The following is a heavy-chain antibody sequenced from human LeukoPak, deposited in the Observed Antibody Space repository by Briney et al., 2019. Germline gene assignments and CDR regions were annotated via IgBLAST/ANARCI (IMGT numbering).Heavy chain of an antibody. V-gene: IGHV3-30*07. J-gene: IGHJ6*02. Sequence: DSVKGRFTISRDNSNNTLFLQMNSLRAEDTALYYCARGYYNVMDVWDQGTTVTVSS. CDR3: ARGYYNVMDV.